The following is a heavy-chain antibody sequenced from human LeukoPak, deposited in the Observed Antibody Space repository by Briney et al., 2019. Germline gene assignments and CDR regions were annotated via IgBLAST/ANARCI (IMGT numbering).Heavy chain of an antibody. CDR3: ARELRTPYDILGRGNAFDI. CDR2: ILGSGSTK. CDR1: GFTFSDCY. Sequence: GGSLRLSCAASGFTFSDCYMSWIRQAPGKGLQWVSSILGSGSTKYYADSVKGRFTISRDNAKKSLYLQMNSLRAEDTAVYYCARELRTPYDILGRGNAFDIWGLGTMITVSS. J-gene: IGHJ3*02. D-gene: IGHD3-9*01. V-gene: IGHV3-11*04.